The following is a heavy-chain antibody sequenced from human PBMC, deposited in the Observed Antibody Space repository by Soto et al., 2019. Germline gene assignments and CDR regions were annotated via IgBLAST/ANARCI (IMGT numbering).Heavy chain of an antibody. CDR3: ARDRDGSGNAPKDF. V-gene: IGHV3-11*06. CDR2: ISRGNSQI. D-gene: IGHD3-10*01. Sequence: QVQLVESGGGLVKPGGSLRLSCAASGFTFSDYYMSWVRQAPGKGLEWLSYISRGNSQINYADSVKGRFTISRDNAKNSLYLQMNSLRAEDTAVYYCARDRDGSGNAPKDFWGQGTLVTVSS. CDR1: GFTFSDYY. J-gene: IGHJ4*02.